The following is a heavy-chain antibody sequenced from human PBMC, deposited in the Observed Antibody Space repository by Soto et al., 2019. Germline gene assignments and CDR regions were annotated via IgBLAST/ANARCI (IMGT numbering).Heavy chain of an antibody. CDR3: ASSPPAMVAPNI. V-gene: IGHV4-59*02. Sequence: SETLSLTCTVSGGSVSSYSWTWVRQPPGKGLEWIGYVYYSGSTHYNPSLKSRVTISLDTSKNQFPLKLTSVTAADTAMYFCASSPPAMVAPNIWGQATLVTVSS. J-gene: IGHJ4*02. CDR2: VYYSGST. D-gene: IGHD5-18*01. CDR1: GGSVSSYS.